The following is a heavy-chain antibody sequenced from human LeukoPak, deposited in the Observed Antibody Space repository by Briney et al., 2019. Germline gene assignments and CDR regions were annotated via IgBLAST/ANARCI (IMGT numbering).Heavy chain of an antibody. V-gene: IGHV3-48*01. D-gene: IGHD3-10*01. CDR1: GFTFSNYN. Sequence: GVSLRLSCAASGFTFSNYNMNWVRQPPGKGLQWVSYISSSSNIIYYADSVKGGFTISRDNAKNSLFLQMNSLRAEDTAVYYCARDFAREFTIDYWGQGTLVTVSS. CDR2: ISSSSNII. J-gene: IGHJ4*02. CDR3: ARDFAREFTIDY.